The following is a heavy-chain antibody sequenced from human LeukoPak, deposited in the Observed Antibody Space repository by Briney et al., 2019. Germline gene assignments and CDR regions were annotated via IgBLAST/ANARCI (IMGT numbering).Heavy chain of an antibody. CDR3: AARPPIIVDGPFAY. CDR1: GFTSSNYV. D-gene: IGHD2/OR15-2a*01. V-gene: IGHV3-23*01. CDR2: ISGSGDNT. J-gene: IGHJ4*02. Sequence: SGGSLRLSCVASGFTSSNYVMGGVRQAPGKGLEWVSTISGSGDNTYYADSVKGRFTISRDNSKNTLYLQMNSLRVDDTAVYYCAARPPIIVDGPFAYWGQGPLLTVSS.